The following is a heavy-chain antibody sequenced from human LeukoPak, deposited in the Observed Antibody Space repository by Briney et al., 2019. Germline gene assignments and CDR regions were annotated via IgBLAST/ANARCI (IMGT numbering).Heavy chain of an antibody. CDR2: ISYDGSKK. V-gene: IGHV3-30*19. CDR3: ARDRAVVVGSPPHYLYGMDV. Sequence: GGSLRLSCAASAFTFRTYGMHWVRQAPGKGLEWVATISYDGSKKYYADSVKGRFTISRDNSKNTLSMQMNSLRAEDTAVYYCARDRAVVVGSPPHYLYGMDVWGQGTTVTVSS. D-gene: IGHD2-2*01. CDR1: AFTFRTYG. J-gene: IGHJ6*02.